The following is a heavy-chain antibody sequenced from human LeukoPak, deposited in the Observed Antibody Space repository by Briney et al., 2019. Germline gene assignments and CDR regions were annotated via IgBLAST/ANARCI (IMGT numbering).Heavy chain of an antibody. Sequence: PGGSLRLSCAASGFTFSSYGMHWVRQAPGKGLEWVAVISYDGSNKYYADSVKGRFTISRDNSKNTLYLQMNSLRAEDTAVYYCAKSAKRSIAAASIDYWGQGTLVTVSS. CDR3: AKSAKRSIAAASIDY. CDR1: GFTFSSYG. J-gene: IGHJ4*02. V-gene: IGHV3-30*18. CDR2: ISYDGSNK. D-gene: IGHD6-13*01.